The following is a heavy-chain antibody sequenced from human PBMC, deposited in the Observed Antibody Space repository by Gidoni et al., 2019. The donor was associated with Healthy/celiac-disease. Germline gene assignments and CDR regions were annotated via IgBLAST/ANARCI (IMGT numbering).Heavy chain of an antibody. Sequence: EVQLVESGGGLVKPGGSLRLSCAASGFTVSNAWLSWVRQAPGKGLEWVGRIKSKTDGGTTNYAAPVKGRFTISRDDSKNTLYLQMNSLKTEDTAVYYCTAGGTYYYDSSGYGYDYWGQGTLVTVSS. D-gene: IGHD3-22*01. CDR3: TAGGTYYYDSSGYGYDY. CDR1: GFTVSNAW. J-gene: IGHJ4*02. CDR2: IKSKTDGGTT. V-gene: IGHV3-15*01.